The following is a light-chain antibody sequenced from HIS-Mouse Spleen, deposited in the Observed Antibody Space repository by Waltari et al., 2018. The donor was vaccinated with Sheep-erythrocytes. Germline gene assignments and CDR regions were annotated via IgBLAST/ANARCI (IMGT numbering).Light chain of an antibody. CDR1: ALPKKY. CDR3: YSTDSSGNHRV. Sequence: SYELTQPPSVSVSPGQTARITSPGDALPKKYAYWYQQKSGQAPVLVIYEDSKRPSGIPERFSGSSSGTMATLTISGAQVEDEADYYCYSTDSSGNHRVFGTGTKVTVL. J-gene: IGLJ1*01. V-gene: IGLV3-10*01. CDR2: EDS.